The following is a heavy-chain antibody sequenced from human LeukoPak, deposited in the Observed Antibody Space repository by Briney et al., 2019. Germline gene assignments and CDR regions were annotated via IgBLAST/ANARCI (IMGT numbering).Heavy chain of an antibody. CDR3: ARGGNVFYYYGMDV. J-gene: IGHJ6*02. CDR1: GFTFSSYW. V-gene: IGHV3-7*01. CDR2: IKQDGSEK. Sequence: GRSLRLSCAASGFTFSSYWMSWVRQAPGKGLEWVANIKQDGSEKYYVDSVKGRFTISRDNAKNSLYLQMNSLRAEDTAVYYCARGGNVFYYYGMDVWGQGTTVTVSS. D-gene: IGHD4-23*01.